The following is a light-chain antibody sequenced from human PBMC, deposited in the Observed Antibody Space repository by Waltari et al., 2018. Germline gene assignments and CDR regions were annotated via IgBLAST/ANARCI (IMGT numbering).Light chain of an antibody. CDR2: GAS. CDR1: QSVSSN. Sequence: EIVMTQSPATLSVSPGERATLSCRASQSVSSNLAWYQQNPGQAPGLLIYGASTRATGIPARFSGSVSGTEFTLTISSLQSEDFAVYYCQQYNNWSYTFGQGTKLEIK. V-gene: IGKV3-15*01. CDR3: QQYNNWSYT. J-gene: IGKJ2*01.